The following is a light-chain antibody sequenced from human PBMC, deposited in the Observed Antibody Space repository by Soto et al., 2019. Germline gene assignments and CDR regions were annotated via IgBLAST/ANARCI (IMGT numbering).Light chain of an antibody. V-gene: IGKV1-5*01. J-gene: IGKJ1*01. CDR1: QSISSW. CDR3: QQYNTYWT. Sequence: DIHVTQSPSTLSASVGDRVTITCRASQSISSWLAWYQQKPGKAPKLLIYDASSLESGVPSRFSGSGSGTEFTLTSSSLQPDDIATYYCQQYNTYWTFGQGTKVEIK. CDR2: DAS.